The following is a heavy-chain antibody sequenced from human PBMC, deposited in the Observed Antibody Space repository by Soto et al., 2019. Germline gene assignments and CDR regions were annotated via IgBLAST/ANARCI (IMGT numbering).Heavy chain of an antibody. CDR2: IYYSGST. V-gene: IGHV4-31*03. CDR3: ARESITDVYQSLKVVAATRPTKYYYYYMDV. Sequence: SETLSLTCTVSGGSISSGGYYWSWIRQHPGKGLEWIGYIYYSGSTYYNPSLKSRVTISVDTSKNQFSLKLSSVTAADTAVYYCARESITDVYQSLKVVAATRPTKYYYYYMDVWGKGTTVTVSS. J-gene: IGHJ6*03. D-gene: IGHD2-15*01. CDR1: GGSISSGGYY.